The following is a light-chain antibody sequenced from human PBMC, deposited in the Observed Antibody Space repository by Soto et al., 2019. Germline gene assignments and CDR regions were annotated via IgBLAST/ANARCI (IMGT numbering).Light chain of an antibody. CDR3: SSNANSRTVI. J-gene: IGLJ2*01. V-gene: IGLV2-14*03. CDR2: DDD. Sequence: QSVLTQPASVSGSPGQSITISCTGTSSDVGGNYVSWYVSWYQQHPGKVPKLIIYDDDDRPSGVSNRFSGSKSGSTASLTISGLQAEDEADYYCSSNANSRTVIFGGGTKLTLL. CDR1: SSDVGGNYVSWY.